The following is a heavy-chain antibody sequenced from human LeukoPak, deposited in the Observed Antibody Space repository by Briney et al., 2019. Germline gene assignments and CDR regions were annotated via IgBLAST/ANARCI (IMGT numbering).Heavy chain of an antibody. V-gene: IGHV3-7*03. D-gene: IGHD4-23*01. J-gene: IGHJ4*02. Sequence: GGSLRLSCAASGFTFSNYWMNWVRQAPGKGLEWVANIKYDGSDKYYVDSVKGRFTISRDNAKDSLYLQMNSLRAEDTAVYYCASYGGNSDFDYWGQGTLVTVSS. CDR3: ASYGGNSDFDY. CDR1: GFTFSNYW. CDR2: IKYDGSDK.